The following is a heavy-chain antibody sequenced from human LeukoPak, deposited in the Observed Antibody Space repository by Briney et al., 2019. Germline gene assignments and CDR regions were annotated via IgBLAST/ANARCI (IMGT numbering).Heavy chain of an antibody. J-gene: IGHJ4*02. V-gene: IGHV5-51*01. CDR3: ARSDILTGFFDY. CDR2: IYPGDSDT. Sequence: GESLKISCKGSGYSFTSYWIGWVRHMAGKGLEWMGIIYPGDSDTRYNPSFQGQVTISADKSISTAYLQWSRLKASDTAMYYCARSDILTGFFDYWGQGTLVTVSS. D-gene: IGHD3-9*01. CDR1: GYSFTSYW.